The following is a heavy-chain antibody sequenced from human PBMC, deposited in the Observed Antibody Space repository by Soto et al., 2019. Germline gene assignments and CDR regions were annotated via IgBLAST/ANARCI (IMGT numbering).Heavy chain of an antibody. CDR3: ARGGGYYDIIGYYGGHYFDY. CDR2: IYDSGST. D-gene: IGHD3-22*01. Sequence: QVQLQESGPGLVKPSETLSLTCTVSGGSIISYYWSWIRQPPGKGLEWIGYIYDSGSTSYNPSLKSRVTISVDTSKNQFSLKLSSVTAADTAVYYCARGGGYYDIIGYYGGHYFDYWGQGTPVTVSS. J-gene: IGHJ4*02. CDR1: GGSIISYY. V-gene: IGHV4-59*01.